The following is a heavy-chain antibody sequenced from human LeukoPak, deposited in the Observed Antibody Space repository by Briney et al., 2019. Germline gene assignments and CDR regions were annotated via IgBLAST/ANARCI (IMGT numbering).Heavy chain of an antibody. CDR1: GYTFTGYY. J-gene: IGHJ4*02. CDR2: ISAQHGQT. V-gene: IGHV1-18*04. Sequence: ASVKVSCKASGYTFTGYYMHWVRQAPGQGLEWMGWISAQHGQTEYAPNSQDRVTMTTDTYTNTAYMELRSLRSDDTAVYYCAGSLGYCTSNVCYLKYWGQGTLVTVSS. CDR3: AGSLGYCTSNVCYLKY. D-gene: IGHD2-8*01.